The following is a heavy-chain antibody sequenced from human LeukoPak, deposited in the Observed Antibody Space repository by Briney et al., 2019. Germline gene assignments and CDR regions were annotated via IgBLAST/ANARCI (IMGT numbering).Heavy chain of an antibody. CDR1: GGSFSDSY. CDR2: ISGSGGST. CDR3: AKVSTVSSLSSGYYPIDY. Sequence: PSETLSLTCAVYGGSFSDSYWSWVRQAPGKGLEWVSVISGSGGSTDYADSVKGRFTISRDNSKNTLYLQMNSLRAEDTAVYYCAKVSTVSSLSSGYYPIDYWGQGTLVTVSS. J-gene: IGHJ4*02. D-gene: IGHD3-22*01. V-gene: IGHV3-23*01.